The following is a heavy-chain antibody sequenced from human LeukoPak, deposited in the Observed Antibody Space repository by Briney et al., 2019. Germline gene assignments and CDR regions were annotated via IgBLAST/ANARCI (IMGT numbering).Heavy chain of an antibody. CDR1: GFTFSSYA. CDR3: AKFANGYYGTFFDY. J-gene: IGHJ4*02. V-gene: IGHV3-23*01. CDR2: ISDSGDNI. Sequence: GGSLRLSCAASGFTFSSYAMSWVRQAPGKGLEWVSGISDSGDNIYDADSVKGRFTISRDNSRGTLYLQMDSLRGDDTAVYYCAKFANGYYGTFFDYWGQGFLVAVSS. D-gene: IGHD3-3*01.